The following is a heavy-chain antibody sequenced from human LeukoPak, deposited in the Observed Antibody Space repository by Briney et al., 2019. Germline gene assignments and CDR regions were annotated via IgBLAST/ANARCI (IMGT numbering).Heavy chain of an antibody. Sequence: GGSLRLSCAASGFTFSSYEMKWVRQAPGKGLEWVSYISSSGSTIYYADSVKGRFTISRDNAKNSLYLQMNSLRGEDTAVYYCAVATIKDYFDYWGQGTLVTVSS. D-gene: IGHD5-24*01. J-gene: IGHJ4*02. CDR3: AVATIKDYFDY. V-gene: IGHV3-48*03. CDR2: ISSSGSTI. CDR1: GFTFSSYE.